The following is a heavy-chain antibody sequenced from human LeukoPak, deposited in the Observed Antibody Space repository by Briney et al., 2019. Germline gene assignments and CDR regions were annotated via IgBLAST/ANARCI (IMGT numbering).Heavy chain of an antibody. CDR3: SKDAASGTYGTFDY. V-gene: IGHV3-23*01. Sequence: AGGSLRLSCAASGFTFSNYAMTWVRQAPGKGLEWVSTISGSGNLTYFADSVKGRFTISRDNSKNTLYLQMSSLRAEDTALYYCSKDAASGTYGTFDYWGQGTLVIVSS. CDR2: ISGSGNLT. CDR1: GFTFSNYA. D-gene: IGHD3-10*01. J-gene: IGHJ4*02.